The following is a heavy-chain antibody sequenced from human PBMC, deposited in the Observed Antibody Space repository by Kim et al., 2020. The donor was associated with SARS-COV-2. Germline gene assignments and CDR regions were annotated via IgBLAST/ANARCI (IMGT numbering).Heavy chain of an antibody. J-gene: IGHJ6*02. V-gene: IGHV3-48*02. D-gene: IGHD3-9*01. CDR3: ARGDILTGAYGLDV. Sequence: ESVKGRFIISRDNAKTSLYLQMNSLSDEDSAIYFCARGDILTGAYGLDVWGQGTTVIVSS.